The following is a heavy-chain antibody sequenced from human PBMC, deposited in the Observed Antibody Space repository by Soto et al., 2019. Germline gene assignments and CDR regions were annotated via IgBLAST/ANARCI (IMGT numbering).Heavy chain of an antibody. CDR2: IKSKTDGGTT. CDR1: GFTFSKAW. D-gene: IGHD3-3*01. CDR3: TTDKYDFWSGIFDY. V-gene: IGHV3-15*07. J-gene: IGHJ4*02. Sequence: EVQLVESGGGLVKPGGSLRLSCAASGFTFSKAWMNWVRQAPGKGLEWVGRIKSKTDGGTTDYAAPVKGRFTISRDDSKNTLYLQMNSLKTEDTAVYYCTTDKYDFWSGIFDYWGQGTLVTVSS.